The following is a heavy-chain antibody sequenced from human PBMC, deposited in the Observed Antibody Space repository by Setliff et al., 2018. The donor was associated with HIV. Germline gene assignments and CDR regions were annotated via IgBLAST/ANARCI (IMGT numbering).Heavy chain of an antibody. V-gene: IGHV4-4*07. CDR3: ARVRLTMIMMVDYFDQ. CDR1: GGSINSYY. J-gene: IGHJ4*02. CDR2: IYSSGST. Sequence: SETLSLTCTVSGGSINSYYWSWIRQPAGKGLEWIGRIYSSGSTNYNPSLKSRVTMSADTSKNQLSLSLTSVTAADTAVYYCARVRLTMIMMVDYFDQWGQGTLVTVSS. D-gene: IGHD3-22*01.